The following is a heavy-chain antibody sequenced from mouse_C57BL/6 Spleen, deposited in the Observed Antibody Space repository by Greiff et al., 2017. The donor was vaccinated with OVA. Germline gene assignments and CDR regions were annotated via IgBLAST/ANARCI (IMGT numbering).Heavy chain of an antibody. CDR3: ARDSLIYPYAMDY. CDR2: INPSNGGT. Sequence: QVQLQQPGTELVKPGASVKLSCKASGYTFTSYWMHWVKQRPGQGLEWIGNINPSNGGTNYNEKFKSKATLTVDKSSSTVYMQLSSLTSEDSAVYYCARDSLIYPYAMDYWGQGTSVTVSS. V-gene: IGHV1-53*01. CDR1: GYTFTSYW. J-gene: IGHJ4*01. D-gene: IGHD2-1*01.